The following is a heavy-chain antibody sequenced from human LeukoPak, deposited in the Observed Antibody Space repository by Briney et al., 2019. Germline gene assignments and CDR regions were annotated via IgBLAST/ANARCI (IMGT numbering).Heavy chain of an antibody. Sequence: GGSLRLSCAASGFTFRSYGMHWVRQAPGKGLEWVAFISYDGSNKYYADSVKGRFTISRDNSKNTLYLQMNSLRAEDTAVYYCAKPPWRCSSTTCYHFDYWGQGTLVTVSS. V-gene: IGHV3-30*18. CDR3: AKPPWRCSSTTCYHFDY. J-gene: IGHJ4*02. CDR2: ISYDGSNK. D-gene: IGHD2-2*01. CDR1: GFTFRSYG.